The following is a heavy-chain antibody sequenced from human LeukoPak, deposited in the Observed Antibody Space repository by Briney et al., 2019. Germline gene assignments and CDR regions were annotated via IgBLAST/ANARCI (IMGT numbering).Heavy chain of an antibody. D-gene: IGHD6-13*01. CDR1: GGSISSYY. CDR2: SSYSGST. Sequence: RPSETLSLTCTVSGGSISSYYWSWIRQPPGKGLEWIGYSSYSGSTNYNPSLKSRVTISVDTSKNQFSLKLSSVTAADTAIYYCARLYSSSLGRVFDYWGQGTLVTVSS. CDR3: ARLYSSSLGRVFDY. V-gene: IGHV4-59*01. J-gene: IGHJ4*02.